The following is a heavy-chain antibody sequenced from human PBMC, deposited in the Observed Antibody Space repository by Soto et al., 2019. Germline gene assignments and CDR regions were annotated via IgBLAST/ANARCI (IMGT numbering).Heavy chain of an antibody. J-gene: IGHJ4*02. CDR3: ARVSIAVAGIAYYFDY. CDR1: GFSFSSCA. V-gene: IGHV3-30-3*01. CDR2: ISHDGSNK. D-gene: IGHD6-19*01. Sequence: QVQLVESGGGVVQPGRSLRLSCAASGFSFSSCAMHWVRQAPGKGLECVAVISHDGSNKYYADSVKGRFTISRDNSINTLYLQMNSLRAEDTAVYYCARVSIAVAGIAYYFDYWGQGTLVTVSS.